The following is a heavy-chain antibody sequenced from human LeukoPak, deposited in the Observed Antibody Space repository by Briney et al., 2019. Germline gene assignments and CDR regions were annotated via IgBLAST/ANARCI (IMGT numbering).Heavy chain of an antibody. V-gene: IGHV5-51*01. CDR3: ARLYDYGDLIRAFDI. CDR2: IYPGDSDT. Sequence: GESLKISCKGSGYSFTSYWIGWVRQMPGKGLEWMGIIYPGDSDTRYSPSFQGQVTISADKSISTAYLQWSSLKASDTAMYYCARLYDYGDLIRAFDIWGQGTMVTVSS. J-gene: IGHJ3*02. CDR1: GYSFTSYW. D-gene: IGHD4-17*01.